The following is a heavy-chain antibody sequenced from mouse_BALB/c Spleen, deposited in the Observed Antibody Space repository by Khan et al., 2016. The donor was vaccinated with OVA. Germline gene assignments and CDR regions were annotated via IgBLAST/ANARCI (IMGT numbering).Heavy chain of an antibody. V-gene: IGHV2-6-1*01. J-gene: IGHJ4*01. CDR1: GFSLTNYG. D-gene: IGHD2-10*01. CDR3: ARQPYYHYNIMDY. Sequence: QVQLKESGPGLVAPSQSLSITCTISGFSLTNYGVHWVRQPPGKGLEWLVVIWSDGSTTYNSALKSRLTITKANSKSQVFLEMNSLQTDDTAMYFCARQPYYHYNIMDYWGQGTSVTVSS. CDR2: IWSDGST.